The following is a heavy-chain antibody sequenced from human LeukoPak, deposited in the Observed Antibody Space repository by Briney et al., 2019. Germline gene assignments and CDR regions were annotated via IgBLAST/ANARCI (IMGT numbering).Heavy chain of an antibody. Sequence: GGSLRLSCAASGFTFSSYAMNWVRQAPGKGLEWVSGISGSGNSTNYADSVKGRFTISRDNSKNTLYLQMKTLRAEDTAVYYCAKARAPAANYFDYWGQGTLVTVSS. CDR2: ISGSGNST. CDR1: GFTFSSYA. D-gene: IGHD2-2*01. J-gene: IGHJ4*02. V-gene: IGHV3-23*01. CDR3: AKARAPAANYFDY.